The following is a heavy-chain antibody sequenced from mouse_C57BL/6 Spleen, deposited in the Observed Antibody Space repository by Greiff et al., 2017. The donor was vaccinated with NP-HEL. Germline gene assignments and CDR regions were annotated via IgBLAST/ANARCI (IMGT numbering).Heavy chain of an antibody. CDR2: IRSKSNNYAT. CDR3: VRHSYYDYDGGYYFDY. CDR1: GFSFNTYA. V-gene: IGHV10-1*01. J-gene: IGHJ2*01. Sequence: EVQLVESGGGLVQPKGSLKLSCAASGFSFNTYAMNWVRQAPGKGLEWVARIRSKSNNYATYYADSVKDRFTISRDDSESMLYLQMNNLKTEDTAMYYCVRHSYYDYDGGYYFDYWGQGTTLTVSS. D-gene: IGHD2-4*01.